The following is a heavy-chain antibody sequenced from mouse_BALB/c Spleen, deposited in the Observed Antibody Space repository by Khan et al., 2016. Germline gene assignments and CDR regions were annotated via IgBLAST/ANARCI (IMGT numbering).Heavy chain of an antibody. J-gene: IGHJ1*01. Sequence: QFQLVQSGPELKRPGKTVKISCKASGYTFTNYGINWVKQAPGKGLKWMGWINTYSGESTYADDFKGRFAFSLETSANTAYLQINNLKNEDTATYFCARYLYYDGSSRYFDVWGAGTTVTVSS. CDR3: ARYLYYDGSSRYFDV. D-gene: IGHD1-1*01. CDR2: INTYSGES. CDR1: GYTFTNYG. V-gene: IGHV9-3-1*01.